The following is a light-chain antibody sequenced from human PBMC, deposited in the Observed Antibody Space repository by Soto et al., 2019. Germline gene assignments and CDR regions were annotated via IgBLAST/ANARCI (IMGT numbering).Light chain of an antibody. Sequence: EIVLTQSPGTLSSSPGERATLSCRASQSVSSSHLAWYQQKPGQAPRLLIYGASSRATGIPDRFSGSGSGTDFTVTISRQEPEDFAVYFCQQYGDSPMYTFGQGTKLEI. CDR2: GAS. CDR1: QSVSSSH. CDR3: QQYGDSPMYT. V-gene: IGKV3-20*01. J-gene: IGKJ2*01.